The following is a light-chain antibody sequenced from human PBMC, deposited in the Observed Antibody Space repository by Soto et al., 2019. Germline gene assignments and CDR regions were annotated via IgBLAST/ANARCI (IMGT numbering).Light chain of an antibody. CDR1: SSNIWAGYD. J-gene: IGLJ2*01. V-gene: IGLV1-40*01. CDR2: DNN. Sequence: QSVLTQPPSVSGAPGQRVTISCTGSSSNIWAGYDVHWYQQLPGTAPKLLIYDNNNRPSGVPDRFSGSKSGTSASLAITGLQTEDEADYYCQSYDSNLGVVFGGGTKLTVL. CDR3: QSYDSNLGVV.